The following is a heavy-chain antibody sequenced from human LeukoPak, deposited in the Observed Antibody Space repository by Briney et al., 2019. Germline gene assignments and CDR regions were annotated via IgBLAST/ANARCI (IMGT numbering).Heavy chain of an antibody. CDR2: IYYSGST. D-gene: IGHD3-10*01. CDR3: ARARGSGRTRFDY. Sequence: KSSETLSLTCTVSGGSTSSYYWSWIRQPPGKGLEWIGYIYYSGSTNYNPSLKSRVTISVDTSKNQFSLKLSSVTAADTAVYYCARARGSGRTRFDYWGQGTLVTVSS. V-gene: IGHV4-59*01. J-gene: IGHJ4*02. CDR1: GGSTSSYY.